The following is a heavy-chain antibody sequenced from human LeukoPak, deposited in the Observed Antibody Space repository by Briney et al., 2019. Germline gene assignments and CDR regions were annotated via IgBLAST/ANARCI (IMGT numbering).Heavy chain of an antibody. J-gene: IGHJ6*04. CDR1: GFTVSSNY. V-gene: IGHV3-66*01. Sequence: HTGGSLRLSCAASGFTVSSNYMSWVRQAPGKGLEWVSVIYSGGSTYYAGSVKGRFTISRDNSKNTLYLQMNSLRAEDTAVYYCASLLRYFDWLSPAVDVWGKGTTVTISS. D-gene: IGHD3-9*01. CDR2: IYSGGST. CDR3: ASLLRYFDWLSPAVDV.